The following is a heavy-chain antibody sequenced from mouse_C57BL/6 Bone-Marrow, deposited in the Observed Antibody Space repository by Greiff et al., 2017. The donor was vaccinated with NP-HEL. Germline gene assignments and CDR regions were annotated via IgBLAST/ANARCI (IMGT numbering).Heavy chain of an antibody. D-gene: IGHD1-1*01. Sequence: VQLKESGPGLVQPSQSLSITCTVSGFSLTSYGVHWVRQSPGKGLEWLGVIWSGGSTDYNAAFISRLSISKDNSKSQVFFKMNSLQADDTAIYYCARSRDGSPYWYFDVWGTGTTVTVSS. J-gene: IGHJ1*03. CDR3: ARSRDGSPYWYFDV. V-gene: IGHV2-2*01. CDR2: IWSGGST. CDR1: GFSLTSYG.